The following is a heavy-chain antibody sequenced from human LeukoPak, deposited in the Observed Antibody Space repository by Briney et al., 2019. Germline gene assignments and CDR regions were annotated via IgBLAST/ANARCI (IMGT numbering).Heavy chain of an antibody. J-gene: IGHJ5*02. CDR3: ACGITIFGVVGNWFDP. CDR1: GGSISSSSYY. CDR2: IYYSGST. V-gene: IGHV4-39*01. D-gene: IGHD3-3*01. Sequence: SETLSLTCTVSGGSISSSSYYWGWIRQPPGKGLEWIGSIYYSGSTYYNPSLKSRVTISVDTSKNQFSLKLSSVTAADTAVYYCACGITIFGVVGNWFDPWGQGTLVTVSS.